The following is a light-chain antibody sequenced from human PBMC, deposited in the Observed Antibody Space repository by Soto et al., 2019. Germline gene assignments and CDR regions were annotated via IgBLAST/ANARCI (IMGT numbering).Light chain of an antibody. CDR3: QQYGSSPQT. CDR1: QSVNSSY. V-gene: IGKV3-20*01. CDR2: GAS. Sequence: EIVLTQSPGTLSLSPGQRATLSCRASQSVNSSYLAWFQQKPGQAPRLLIDGASTRATGIPDRFSGSGAGTDFTLTISILEPEDFAVYYCQQYGSSPQTFGQGTKVEIK. J-gene: IGKJ1*01.